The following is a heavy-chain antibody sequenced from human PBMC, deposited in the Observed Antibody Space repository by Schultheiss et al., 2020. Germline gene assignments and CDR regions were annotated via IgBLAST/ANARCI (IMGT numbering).Heavy chain of an antibody. V-gene: IGHV4-31*03. Sequence: LSCTVSGGSISSGGYYWSWIRQHPGKGLEWIGYIYYSGSTYYNPSLKSRVTISVDTSKNQFSLKLSSVTAADTAVYYCASVPPKGGVATIFDYWGQGTLVTVSS. CDR3: ASVPPKGGVATIFDY. J-gene: IGHJ4*02. CDR2: IYYSGST. D-gene: IGHD5-12*01. CDR1: GGSISSGGYY.